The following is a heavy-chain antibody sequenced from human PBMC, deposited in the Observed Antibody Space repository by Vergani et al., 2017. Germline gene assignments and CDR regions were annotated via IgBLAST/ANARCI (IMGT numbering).Heavy chain of an antibody. CDR3: AKVGAAGDAFDI. CDR2: ISWNSGSI. D-gene: IGHD6-13*01. Sequence: EVQLVESGGGLVQPGRSLRLSCAASGFTFDDYAMHWVRQAPGKGLEWVSGISWNSGSIGYADSVKGRFTISRDNAKNSLYLQMNSLRAEDTALYYCAKVGAAGDAFDIWGQGTMVTVSS. V-gene: IGHV3-9*01. CDR1: GFTFDDYA. J-gene: IGHJ3*02.